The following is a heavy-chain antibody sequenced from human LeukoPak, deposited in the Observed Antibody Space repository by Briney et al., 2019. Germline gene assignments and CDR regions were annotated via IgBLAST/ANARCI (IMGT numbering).Heavy chain of an antibody. CDR3: AKVAAAAGSGEGNWFDP. CDR2: IRYDGSNK. V-gene: IGHV3-30*02. Sequence: GGSLRLSCAASGFTFSSYGMHWVRQAPGKGLEWVAFIRYDGSNKYYADSVKGRFTISRDNSKNTLYLQMNSLRAEDTAVYYCAKVAAAAGSGEGNWFDPWAREPWSPSPQ. CDR1: GFTFSSYG. J-gene: IGHJ5*02. D-gene: IGHD6-13*01.